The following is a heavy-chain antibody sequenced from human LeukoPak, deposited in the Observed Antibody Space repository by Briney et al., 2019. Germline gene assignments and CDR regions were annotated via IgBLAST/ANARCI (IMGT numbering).Heavy chain of an antibody. V-gene: IGHV3-21*01. CDR3: AKIPQVAIFSVPNFDY. CDR1: GFAFSNYN. CDR2: ISRTSIYM. Sequence: PGGSLRLSCAASGFAFSNYNMNWVRQAPGKGLEWVSSISRTSIYMYYADSVKGRFTISRDNAKKSLYLQMNSLRAEDTAVYYCAKIPQVAIFSVPNFDYWGQGTLVTVSS. J-gene: IGHJ4*02. D-gene: IGHD3-3*01.